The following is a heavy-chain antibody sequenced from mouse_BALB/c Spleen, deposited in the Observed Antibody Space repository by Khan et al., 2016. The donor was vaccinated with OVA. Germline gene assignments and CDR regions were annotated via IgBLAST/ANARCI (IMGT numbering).Heavy chain of an antibody. J-gene: IGHJ2*01. V-gene: IGHV3-2*02. D-gene: IGHD1-1*01. Sequence: EVQLQESGPGLVKPSQSLSLTCTVTGYSITSDYAWNWIRQFPGNRLEWMGYIKYSGITSYNPSLKSRISITRDTSKNQFFLQVNSVTTEDTATFYCARSGTISTVVVNDFDFWGQGTTLTVSS. CDR3: ARSGTISTVVVNDFDF. CDR1: GYSITSDYA. CDR2: IKYSGIT.